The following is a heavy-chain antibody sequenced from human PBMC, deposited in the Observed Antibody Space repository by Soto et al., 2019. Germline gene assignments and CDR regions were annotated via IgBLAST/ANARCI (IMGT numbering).Heavy chain of an antibody. V-gene: IGHV4-4*02. D-gene: IGHD2-15*01. J-gene: IGHJ5*02. Sequence: SETLSLTCAVSSGSISSSNWWSWVRQPPGKGLEWIGEIYHSGSTNYNPSLKSRVTISVDKSKNQFSLKLSSVTAADTAVYYFASSTRPLYCSGGSCYTRWFDPWGQGTLVTVSS. CDR2: IYHSGST. CDR3: ASSTRPLYCSGGSCYTRWFDP. CDR1: SGSISSSNW.